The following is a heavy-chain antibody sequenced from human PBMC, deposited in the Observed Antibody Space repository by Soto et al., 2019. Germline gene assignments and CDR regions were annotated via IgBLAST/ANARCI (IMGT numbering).Heavy chain of an antibody. V-gene: IGHV1-69*01. CDR1: GGTFSSYA. Sequence: QVQLVQSGAEVKKPGSSVKVSCKASGGTFSSYAISWVRQAPGQGLEWMGGIIPIFGTANYAQKFQARVTITADESTSTAYMELSSLRSEDTAVYYCARSPLSGSYYYVFDYWGQGTLVTFSS. J-gene: IGHJ4*02. D-gene: IGHD1-26*01. CDR2: IIPIFGTA. CDR3: ARSPLSGSYYYVFDY.